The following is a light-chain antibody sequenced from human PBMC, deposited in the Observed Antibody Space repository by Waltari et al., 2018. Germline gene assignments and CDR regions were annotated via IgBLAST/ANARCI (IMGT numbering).Light chain of an antibody. V-gene: IGKV4-1*01. Sequence: DIVMTQSPDSLAVSLGERATINCKSSQPILYSSNKRNYLAWYQQKPGQPPRLLIYRASTRESGVPDRFSGSGSGTHFTLTISSLQAEDVAVYYCQQYYSNPITFGQGTRLEIK. CDR3: QQYYSNPIT. CDR2: RAS. CDR1: QPILYSSNKRNY. J-gene: IGKJ5*01.